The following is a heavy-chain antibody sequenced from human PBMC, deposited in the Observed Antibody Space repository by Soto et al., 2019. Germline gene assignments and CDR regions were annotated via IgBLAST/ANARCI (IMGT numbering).Heavy chain of an antibody. CDR2: INHSGST. Sequence: SETLSLTCAVYGGSFSGYYWSWIRQPPGKGLEWIGEINHSGSTNYNPSLKSRVTISVDTSKNQFSLKLSSVTAADTAVYYCAGLSSGSYYNIDYWGQGTLVTVSS. J-gene: IGHJ4*02. CDR3: AGLSSGSYYNIDY. V-gene: IGHV4-34*01. D-gene: IGHD3-10*01. CDR1: GGSFSGYY.